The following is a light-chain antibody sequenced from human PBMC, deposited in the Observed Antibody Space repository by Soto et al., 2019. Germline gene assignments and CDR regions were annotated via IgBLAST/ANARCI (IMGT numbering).Light chain of an antibody. CDR1: TSIIGSKT. CDR3: AAWNDSLNGVV. V-gene: IGLV1-44*01. Sequence: QPVLTQPPSASGTPGQRVTISCSGSTSIIGSKTLNWYQQLPGSAPKLLIYTTNQRPSGVPDRFSGSKSGTSASLAISGLQSEDEVHYYCAAWNDSLNGVVFGGGTKLTVL. CDR2: TTN. J-gene: IGLJ2*01.